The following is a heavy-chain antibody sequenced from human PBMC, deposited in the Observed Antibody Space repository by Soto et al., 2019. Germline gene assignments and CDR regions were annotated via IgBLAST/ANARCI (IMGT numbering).Heavy chain of an antibody. D-gene: IGHD3-3*01. J-gene: IGHJ4*02. CDR2: IFYSGSF. Sequence: QVQLQESGPGLVKPSQTLSLTCTVSGASISSGGSYWSWIRQRPGKGLEWIGYIFYSGSFYYTPSLKGQVMISPDTSKNQFSLRLTSVTAADTAVYYCARAPETPPIFGVVRPYFFDYWGQGTLVTVSS. V-gene: IGHV4-31*01. CDR3: ARAPETPPIFGVVRPYFFDY. CDR1: GASISSGGSY.